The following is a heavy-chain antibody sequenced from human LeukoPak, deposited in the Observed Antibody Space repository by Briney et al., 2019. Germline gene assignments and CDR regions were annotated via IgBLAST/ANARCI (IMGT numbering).Heavy chain of an antibody. V-gene: IGHV3-21*01. Sequence: GGSLRLSCAASGFTFGTYGMNWVRQAPGKGLEWVSFISSSSTYIYYADSVKGRFTISRDNAKNSLYLQMNTLRAEDTAVYYCVRDGCSSSSCYNDYFDYWGQGTLVTVSS. CDR3: VRDGCSSSSCYNDYFDY. J-gene: IGHJ4*02. D-gene: IGHD2-2*02. CDR2: ISSSSTYI. CDR1: GFTFGTYG.